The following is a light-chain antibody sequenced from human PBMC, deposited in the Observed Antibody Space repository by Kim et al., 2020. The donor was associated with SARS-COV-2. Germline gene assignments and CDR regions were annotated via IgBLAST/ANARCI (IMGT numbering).Light chain of an antibody. V-gene: IGKV3-15*01. CDR3: QQYNNWPT. CDR2: GAY. J-gene: IGKJ4*01. Sequence: SVSPRESAPLASRARQGISTNLAGYRQKPGHAPRLLIYGAYTRATGVPARFSGSGSETEFTLTVSSLQSEDFAGYYCQQYNNWPTFGGGAKVDIK. CDR1: QGISTN.